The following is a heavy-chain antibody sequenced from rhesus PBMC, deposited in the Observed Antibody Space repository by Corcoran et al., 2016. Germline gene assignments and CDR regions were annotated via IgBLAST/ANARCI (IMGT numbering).Heavy chain of an antibody. CDR2: IGFISGDT. J-gene: IGHJ5-2*02. CDR1: GYSISSFNW. V-gene: IGHV4-65*02. Sequence: QVQLQESGPGLVEPSETLSLTCTVSGYSISSFNWWSWIRHPPGKGLEWIRNIGFISGDTFYNPSFVSRVTIAKDTSKNQFSLRLNSMTAADTAVYQCARHPYPFGSLDVWGRGLLVTVSS. CDR3: ARHPYPFGSLDV. D-gene: IGHD3S6*01.